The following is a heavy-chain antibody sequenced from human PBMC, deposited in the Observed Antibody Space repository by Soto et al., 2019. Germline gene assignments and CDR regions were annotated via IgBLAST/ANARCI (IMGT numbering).Heavy chain of an antibody. CDR1: GFTFSSYA. V-gene: IGHV3-30*18. CDR2: ISYDGSNK. J-gene: IGHJ6*02. Sequence: PGGSLRLSCAASGFTFSSYAMHWVRQAPGKGLEWVAVISYDGSNKYYADSVKGRFTISRDNSKNTLYLQMNSLRAEDTAVYYCAKPRDDYSNYNGMDVWGQGTTVTVSS. D-gene: IGHD4-4*01. CDR3: AKPRDDYSNYNGMDV.